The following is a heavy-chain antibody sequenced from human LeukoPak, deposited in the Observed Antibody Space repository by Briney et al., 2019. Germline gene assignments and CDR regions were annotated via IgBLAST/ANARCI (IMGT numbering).Heavy chain of an antibody. D-gene: IGHD3-22*01. Sequence: SVRVSCKASGGTFSSYAISWVRQAPGQGLEWMGGIIPIFGTANYAQKFQGRVTITTDESTSTAYMELSSLRSEDTAVYYCAVPDSSGYYFAAFDIWGQGTMVTVFS. J-gene: IGHJ3*02. V-gene: IGHV1-69*05. CDR2: IIPIFGTA. CDR1: GGTFSSYA. CDR3: AVPDSSGYYFAAFDI.